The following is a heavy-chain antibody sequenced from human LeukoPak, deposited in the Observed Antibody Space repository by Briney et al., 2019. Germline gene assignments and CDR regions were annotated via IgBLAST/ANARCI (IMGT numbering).Heavy chain of an antibody. J-gene: IGHJ4*02. CDR3: TREASKGYYDTSGYYYDY. V-gene: IGHV3-33*01. CDR2: IWSDGSYK. CDR1: GFTFSKYG. Sequence: PGGSLRLSCAASGFTFSKYGMQWVRQAPGKGLEWVAVIWSDGSYKNYADSVKGRFSFSRDNSKNTLYLQMNSLRADDTAVYYCTREASKGYYDTSGYYYDYWGQGTLVTVSS. D-gene: IGHD3-22*01.